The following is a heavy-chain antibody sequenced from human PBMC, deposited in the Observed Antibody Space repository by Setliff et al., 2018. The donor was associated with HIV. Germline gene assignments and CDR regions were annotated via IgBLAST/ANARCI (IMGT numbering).Heavy chain of an antibody. CDR2: IYINGIT. J-gene: IGHJ3*01. Sequence: SETLSLTCTVSSDSLSSHYWSWIRQPPGKGLEWVGHIYINGITNYSPSLESRVTISVDTSKKQFSLRLSSVTAADTAVYYCARTGYAFDVWGLGTMVTVSS. V-gene: IGHV4-4*08. CDR3: ARTGYAFDV. CDR1: SDSLSSHY.